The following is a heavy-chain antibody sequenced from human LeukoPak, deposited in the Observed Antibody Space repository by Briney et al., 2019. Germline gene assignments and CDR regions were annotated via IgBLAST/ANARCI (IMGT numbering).Heavy chain of an antibody. J-gene: IGHJ2*01. D-gene: IGHD3-22*01. V-gene: IGHV3-7*04. CDR3: ARSADTSGYFNYWYFDL. Sequence: PGGSLRLSCAASGFTFSTHGMSWVRQAPGKGLEWVATINQDGSEKYYLDSVKGRFTISRDNAKNSLYLHMNSLRAEDTAVYYCARSADTSGYFNYWYFDLWGRGTLVTVSS. CDR2: INQDGSEK. CDR1: GFTFSTHG.